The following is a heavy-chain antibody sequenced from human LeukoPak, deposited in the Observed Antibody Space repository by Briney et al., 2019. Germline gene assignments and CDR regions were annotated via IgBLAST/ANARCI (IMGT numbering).Heavy chain of an antibody. Sequence: PGGSLRLSCAASGLTFRDYALSWVRQAPEKGLEWVSSIIGNGYSIYYADSVKGRFTISRDNSKNTLYLQMNSLRAEDTAVYYCAKAPSIAVAGGDDTFDIWGQGTMVTVSS. CDR3: AKAPSIAVAGGDDTFDI. CDR2: IIGNGYSI. CDR1: GLTFRDYA. D-gene: IGHD6-19*01. J-gene: IGHJ3*02. V-gene: IGHV3-23*01.